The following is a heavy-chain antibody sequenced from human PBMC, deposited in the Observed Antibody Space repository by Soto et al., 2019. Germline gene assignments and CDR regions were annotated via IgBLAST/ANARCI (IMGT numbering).Heavy chain of an antibody. CDR1: GGTFSSYT. J-gene: IGHJ4*02. Sequence: GASVKVSCKASGGTFSSYTISWVRQAPGQGLEWMGSIIPILGIANYAQKFQGRVTITADKSTSTAYMELSSLRSEDTAVYYCARELEQLAHDYWGQGTLVTVSS. CDR3: ARELEQLAHDY. CDR2: IIPILGIA. D-gene: IGHD6-13*01. V-gene: IGHV1-69*04.